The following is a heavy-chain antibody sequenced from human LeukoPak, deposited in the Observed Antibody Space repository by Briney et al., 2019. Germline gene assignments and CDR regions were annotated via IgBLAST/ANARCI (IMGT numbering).Heavy chain of an antibody. CDR3: AKGGWFDN. CDR2: ITISGDST. J-gene: IGHJ4*02. D-gene: IGHD2-15*01. Sequence: GGSLRLSCAASGFIFSSFDMNWVRQAPGKGLEGVSIITISGDSTYYADSVKGRFTISRDNSKNMLYLQMNSLRAEDTAVYYCAKGGWFDNWGQGTLVTVSS. CDR1: GFIFSSFD. V-gene: IGHV3-23*01.